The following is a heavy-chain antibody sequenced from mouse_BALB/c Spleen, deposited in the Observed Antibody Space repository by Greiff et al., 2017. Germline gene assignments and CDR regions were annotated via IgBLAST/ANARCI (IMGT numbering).Heavy chain of an antibody. CDR1: GFTFSSYA. CDR3: AAPYAMDY. CDR2: ISSGGSYT. Sequence: EVQVVESGGGLVKPGGSLKLSCAASGFTFSSYAMSWVRQSPEKRLEWVAEISSGGSYTYYPDTVTGRFTISRDNAKNTLYLEMSSLRSEDTAMYYCAAPYAMDYWGQGTSVTVSS. J-gene: IGHJ4*01. V-gene: IGHV5-9-4*01.